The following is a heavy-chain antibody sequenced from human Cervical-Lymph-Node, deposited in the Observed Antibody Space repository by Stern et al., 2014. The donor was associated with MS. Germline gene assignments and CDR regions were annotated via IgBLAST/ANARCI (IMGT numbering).Heavy chain of an antibody. CDR3: ARYRWESLNNWFDP. J-gene: IGHJ5*02. D-gene: IGHD1-26*01. Sequence: VQLVESGAEVKKPGDSVKVSCKASGYTFTRYAIHWVRQAPGQRLEWMGWIIIHSDTTKYSQKFQARVTITTDTSARKVFMALSSLRTEDTGIYYCARYRWESLNNWFDPWGQGTLVAVSS. V-gene: IGHV1-3*04. CDR2: IIIHSDTT. CDR1: GYTFTRYA.